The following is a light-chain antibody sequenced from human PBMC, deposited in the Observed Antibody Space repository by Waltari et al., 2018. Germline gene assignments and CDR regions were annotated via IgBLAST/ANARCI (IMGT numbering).Light chain of an antibody. CDR1: RAIANN. CDR3: QQFNTGYS. Sequence: ELVMTQSPATLSVSPGDAATLSCRASRAIANNLAWYQQEPGQALRLLIYDASTRATGIPARFSGSWSGTEFTLTITSLQSEDSAVYFCQQFNTGYSFGQGTKLEIK. CDR2: DAS. V-gene: IGKV3-15*01. J-gene: IGKJ2*01.